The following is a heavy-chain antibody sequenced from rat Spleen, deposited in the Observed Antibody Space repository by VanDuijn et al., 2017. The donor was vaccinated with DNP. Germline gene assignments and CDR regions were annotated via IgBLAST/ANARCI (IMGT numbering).Heavy chain of an antibody. V-gene: IGHV5-20*01. CDR2: ITYDGGST. Sequence: EVQLVESGGGLVQPGRSLKLSCAASGFTFSDYYMAWVRQAPTTGLEWVAYITYDGGSTYYRDSVKRRFPIPRVNAKRIKNLHMDSLRSEDTATNYFLTHPSWFGYWGPGTLVTVSS. CDR3: LTHPSWFGY. D-gene: IGHD3-8*01. J-gene: IGHJ3*01. CDR1: GFTFSDYY.